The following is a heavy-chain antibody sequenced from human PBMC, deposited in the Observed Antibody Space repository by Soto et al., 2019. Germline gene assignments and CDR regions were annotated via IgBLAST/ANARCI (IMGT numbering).Heavy chain of an antibody. CDR1: GFSLSTSGVG. Sequence: QITLKESGPTLVKPTQTLTLTCTFSGFSLSTSGVGVGWIRQPPGKALEWLALIYWDDDKRYSPSLKSRLTITKDTPKNQVVLTMPTMDPVDTATYYCAHRYDTNWFDPWGQGTLVTVSS. CDR2: IYWDDDK. CDR3: AHRYDTNWFDP. D-gene: IGHD3-16*01. J-gene: IGHJ5*02. V-gene: IGHV2-5*02.